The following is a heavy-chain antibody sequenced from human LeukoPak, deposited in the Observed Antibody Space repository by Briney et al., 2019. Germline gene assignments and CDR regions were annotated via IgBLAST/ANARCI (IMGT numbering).Heavy chain of an antibody. CDR3: VKGCSSTSCQETGNY. J-gene: IGHJ4*02. CDR2: ISSNGDAT. CDR1: GFTLSTYA. Sequence: GGSLRLSCSVSGFTLSTYAIHWVRQAPGKGLEYVSAISSNGDATYYADSVKGRFTISRDNSKNTLYLQMSSLRAEDTAVYYCVKGCSSTSCQETGNYWGQGTLVTVSS. V-gene: IGHV3-64D*09. D-gene: IGHD2-2*01.